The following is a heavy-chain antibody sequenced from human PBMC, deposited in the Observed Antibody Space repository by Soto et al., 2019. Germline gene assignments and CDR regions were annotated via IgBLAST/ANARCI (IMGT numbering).Heavy chain of an antibody. V-gene: IGHV1-69*01. Sequence: QVQLVQSGAEVRKPGSSVKVSCKISGGTFTNYVISWLRQAPGQGLEWMGGLIPIFGAANLAQKFQGRVTLTADESTSTVNMELSSLTSEDTAFYYCARGRSSPNFDPWGQGTLVTVSS. CDR1: GGTFTNYV. CDR3: ARGRSSPNFDP. J-gene: IGHJ5*02. D-gene: IGHD6-6*01. CDR2: LIPIFGAA.